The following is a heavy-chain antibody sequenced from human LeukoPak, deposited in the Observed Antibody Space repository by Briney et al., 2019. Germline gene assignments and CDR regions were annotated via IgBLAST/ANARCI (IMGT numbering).Heavy chain of an antibody. CDR3: ARTGARLPGGAFDI. J-gene: IGHJ3*02. Sequence: GGSLSLSCAASGFSFDDYAMHWVRRAPGKGLEWVSGISWNSGSIGYADSVKGRFTISRDNAKNSLYLQMNSLRAEDTALYYCARTGARLPGGAFDIWGQGTMVTVSS. CDR2: ISWNSGSI. V-gene: IGHV3-9*01. CDR1: GFSFDDYA. D-gene: IGHD5-18*01.